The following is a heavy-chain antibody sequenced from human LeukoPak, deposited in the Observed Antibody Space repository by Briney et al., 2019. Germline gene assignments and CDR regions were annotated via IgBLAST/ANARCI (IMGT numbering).Heavy chain of an antibody. Sequence: SVKGSCKASGYTFTSYGISWVRQAPGQGLEWMGRINPNSGGTNYAQKFQGRVTMTRDTSISTAYMELSRLRSDDTAVYYCARVVDGWFGEIPANWFDPWGQGTLVTVSS. CDR1: GYTFTSYG. V-gene: IGHV1-2*06. CDR2: INPNSGGT. J-gene: IGHJ5*02. D-gene: IGHD3-10*01. CDR3: ARVVDGWFGEIPANWFDP.